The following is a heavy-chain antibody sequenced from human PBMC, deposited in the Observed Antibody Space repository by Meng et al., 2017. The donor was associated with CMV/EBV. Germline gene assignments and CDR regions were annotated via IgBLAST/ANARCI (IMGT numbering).Heavy chain of an antibody. Sequence: QVQLVQSGAEVKKPGASVKVSCKASGYTFTSYYMHWVRQAPGQGLEWMGIINPSGGSTSYAQKFQGRVTMTRDTSTSTVYMELSSLRSEDTAVYYCARACFGVLRYFDWQCDACDIWGQGTMVTVS. J-gene: IGHJ3*02. V-gene: IGHV1-46*01. D-gene: IGHD3-9*01. CDR1: GYTFTSYY. CDR3: ARACFGVLRYFDWQCDACDI. CDR2: INPSGGST.